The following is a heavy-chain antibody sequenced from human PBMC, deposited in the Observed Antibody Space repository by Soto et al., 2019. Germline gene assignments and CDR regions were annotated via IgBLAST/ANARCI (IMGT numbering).Heavy chain of an antibody. CDR2: ISGSGGST. Sequence: GGSLRLSCAASGFTFSSYAMSWVRQAPGKGLEWVSAISGSGGSTYYADSVKGRFTISRDNSKNTLFLQMNSLRAEDTAVYYCAKDYSGSYYYDYWGQGTLVTVSS. V-gene: IGHV3-23*01. D-gene: IGHD1-26*01. CDR1: GFTFSSYA. CDR3: AKDYSGSYYYDY. J-gene: IGHJ4*02.